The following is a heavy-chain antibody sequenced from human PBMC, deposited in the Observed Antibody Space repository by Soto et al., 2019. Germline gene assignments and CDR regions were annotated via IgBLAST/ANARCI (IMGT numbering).Heavy chain of an antibody. CDR1: GFTFSSYW. CDR3: ARDRQLERRNYYYYGMDV. D-gene: IGHD1-1*01. J-gene: IGHJ6*02. Sequence: GGSLRLSCAASGFTFSSYWMSWVRQAPGKGLEWVANIKQDGSEKYYVDSVKGRFTISRDNAKNSLYLQMNSLRAEDTAVYYCARDRQLERRNYYYYGMDVWGQGTTVTVSS. CDR2: IKQDGSEK. V-gene: IGHV3-7*01.